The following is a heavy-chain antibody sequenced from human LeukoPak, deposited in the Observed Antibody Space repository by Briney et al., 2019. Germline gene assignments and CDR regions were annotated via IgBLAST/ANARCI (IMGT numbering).Heavy chain of an antibody. CDR2: ISYDGSNK. D-gene: IGHD4-23*01. CDR3: AKDLHGGTFDP. J-gene: IGHJ5*02. CDR1: GFTFSSYG. V-gene: IGHV3-30*18. Sequence: GGSLRLSCAASGFTFSSYGMYWVRQAPGKGLEWVAVISYDGSNKYYADSVKGRFTISRDNSKNTLYLQMNSLRAEDTAVYYCAKDLHGGTFDPWGQGTLVTVSS.